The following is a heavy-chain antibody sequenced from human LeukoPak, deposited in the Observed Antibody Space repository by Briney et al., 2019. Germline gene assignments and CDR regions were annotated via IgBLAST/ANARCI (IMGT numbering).Heavy chain of an antibody. CDR3: ARQLWLPDY. J-gene: IGHJ4*02. CDR1: GFTFSTYW. Sequence: GGSLRLSCAASGFTFSTYWMSWVRQAPGKGLEWVANIKQDGSEKYYVDSVKGRFTISRDNAKNSVYLQMNSLTVEDTAVYHCARQLWLPDYWGQGTLVTVSS. CDR2: IKQDGSEK. D-gene: IGHD5-18*01. V-gene: IGHV3-7*03.